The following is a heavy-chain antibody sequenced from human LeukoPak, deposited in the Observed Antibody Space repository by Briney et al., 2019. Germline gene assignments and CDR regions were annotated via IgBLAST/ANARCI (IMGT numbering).Heavy chain of an antibody. CDR1: GFTFSSYW. V-gene: IGHV3-7*01. Sequence: GGSLRLSCAASGFTFSSYWMSWVRQAPGKGLEWVANIKRDGSEKYYVDSVKGRFTISRDNAKNSLYLQMNSLRAEDTAVYYCARAYYDFWSGYYAFDYWGQGTLVTVSS. D-gene: IGHD3-3*01. CDR3: ARAYYDFWSGYYAFDY. J-gene: IGHJ4*02. CDR2: IKRDGSEK.